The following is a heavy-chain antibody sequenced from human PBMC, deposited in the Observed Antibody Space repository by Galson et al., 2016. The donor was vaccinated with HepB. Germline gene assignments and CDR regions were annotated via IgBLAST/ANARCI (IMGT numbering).Heavy chain of an antibody. CDR1: GDSIRSDNW. Sequence: SETLSLTCTVSGDSIRSDNWWSWVRQPPGKGLEWIGEIFHTGSTNYNPSLKSRLSMSVDKSNHPFSLRLTSVTAADTAVYYCARGVAITIFGLIISQKPKHFDSWGQGTLVTVSS. CDR3: ARGVAITIFGLIISQKPKHFDS. V-gene: IGHV4-4*02. D-gene: IGHD3-3*01. J-gene: IGHJ4*02. CDR2: IFHTGST.